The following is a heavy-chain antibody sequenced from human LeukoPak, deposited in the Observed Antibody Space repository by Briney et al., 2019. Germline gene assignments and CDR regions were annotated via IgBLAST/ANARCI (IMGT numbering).Heavy chain of an antibody. CDR2: IYHSGST. V-gene: IGHV4-38-2*02. CDR3: AREDDSSGYFDY. CDR1: GYSISSGYY. J-gene: IGHJ4*02. Sequence: KPSETLSLTCTVSGYSISSGYYWGWIRQPPGKGLEWIGSIYHSGSTYYNPSLKSRVTISVDTSKNQFSLKLSSVTAADTAVYYCAREDDSSGYFDYWGQGTLVTVSS. D-gene: IGHD3-22*01.